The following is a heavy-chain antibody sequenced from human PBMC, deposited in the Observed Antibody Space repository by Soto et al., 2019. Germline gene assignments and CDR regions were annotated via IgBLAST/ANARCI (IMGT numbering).Heavy chain of an antibody. D-gene: IGHD5-12*01. CDR2: ISYDGSNK. CDR1: GFTFSSYA. Sequence: GGSLRLSCAASGFTFSSYAMHWVRQAPGKGLEWVAVISYDGSNKYYADSVKGRFTISRDNSKNTLYLQMNSLRAEDTAVYYCARYIVATIRDAFDIWGQGTMVTVSS. J-gene: IGHJ3*02. CDR3: ARYIVATIRDAFDI. V-gene: IGHV3-30-3*01.